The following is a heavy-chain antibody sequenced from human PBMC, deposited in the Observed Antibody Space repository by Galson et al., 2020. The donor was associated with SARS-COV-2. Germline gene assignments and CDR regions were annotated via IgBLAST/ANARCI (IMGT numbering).Heavy chain of an antibody. Sequence: GGSLRLSCAASGFTFSSNAMSWVRQAPGKGLEWDSASSSSGGRTNYADSVKGRFTISRDNSKNTLYLQMNSLRAEDAAVYYCAKPRGEWGYDYGMDVWGQGTTVTVSS. CDR3: AKPRGEWGYDYGMDV. D-gene: IGHD2-15*01. J-gene: IGHJ6*02. CDR2: SSSSGGRT. V-gene: IGHV3-23*01. CDR1: GFTFSSNA.